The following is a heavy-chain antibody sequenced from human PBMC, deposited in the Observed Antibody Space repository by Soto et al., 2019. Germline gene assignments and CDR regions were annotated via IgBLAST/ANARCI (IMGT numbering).Heavy chain of an antibody. V-gene: IGHV1-69*01. D-gene: IGHD2-8*01. CDR3: ARELYDSAPYYYYYGMDV. Sequence: QVQLVQSGAEVKKPGSSVKVSCKASGGTFSSYAISWVRQAPGQGLEWMGGIIPIFGTANYAQKFQGRVTITADESTSTAYMELSSLISEDTAVYYCARELYDSAPYYYYYGMDVWGQGTTVTVSS. J-gene: IGHJ6*02. CDR1: GGTFSSYA. CDR2: IIPIFGTA.